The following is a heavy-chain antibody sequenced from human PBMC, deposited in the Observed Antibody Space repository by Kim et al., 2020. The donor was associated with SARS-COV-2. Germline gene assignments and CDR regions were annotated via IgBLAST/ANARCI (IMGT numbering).Heavy chain of an antibody. CDR1: GYTFTSYD. J-gene: IGHJ6*02. CDR3: ARAPKLRYFDWLGRSYGMDV. V-gene: IGHV1-8*01. CDR2: MNPNSGNT. D-gene: IGHD3-9*01. Sequence: ASVTVSCKASGYTFTSYDINWVRQATGQGLEWMGWMNPNSGNTGYAQKFQGSVTMTRNTSISTAYMELSSLRSEDTAVYYCARAPKLRYFDWLGRSYGMDVWGQGTTVTVSS.